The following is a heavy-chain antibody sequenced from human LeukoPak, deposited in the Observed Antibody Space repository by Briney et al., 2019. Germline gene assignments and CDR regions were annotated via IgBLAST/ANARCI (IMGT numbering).Heavy chain of an antibody. CDR2: IWYDGSNK. Sequence: PGRSLRLSCAASGFTFSSYGMHWVRQAPGKGLEWVAVIWYDGSNKYYADSVKGRFTISRDNSKNTLYLQMNSLRAEDTAVYYCARDRVQGGVTTGLFDYWGQGTLVTVSS. V-gene: IGHV3-33*01. CDR3: ARDRVQGGVTTGLFDY. J-gene: IGHJ4*02. CDR1: GFTFSSYG. D-gene: IGHD4-11*01.